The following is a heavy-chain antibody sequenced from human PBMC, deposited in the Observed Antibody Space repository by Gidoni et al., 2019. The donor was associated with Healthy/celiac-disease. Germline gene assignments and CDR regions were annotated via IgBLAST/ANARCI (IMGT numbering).Heavy chain of an antibody. CDR2: IWYDGSNK. Sequence: QVQLVESGGGVVQPGRSLRLSCAASGFTFSSYGMHWVRQAPGKGLEWVAVIWYDGSNKYYAYSVTGRFTISRDNSKTTLYLQMNSLRAEDTAVYYCARDKATGTTAYYYYGMDVWGQGTTVTVSS. D-gene: IGHD1-7*01. CDR3: ARDKATGTTAYYYYGMDV. J-gene: IGHJ6*02. CDR1: GFTFSSYG. V-gene: IGHV3-33*01.